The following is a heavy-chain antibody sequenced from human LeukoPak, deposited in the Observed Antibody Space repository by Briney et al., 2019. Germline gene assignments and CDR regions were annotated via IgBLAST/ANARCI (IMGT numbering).Heavy chain of an antibody. CDR2: ISSRSSFI. Sequence: PGGSLRLSCAASGFTFTSYNMNWVRQAPGKGLEWVSSISSRSSFIYYADSVKGRFTISRDNAKHSLYLQMSSLRAEDTAVYYCARNDYGDWFDSWGQGTLVTVSS. J-gene: IGHJ5*01. D-gene: IGHD4-17*01. CDR1: GFTFTSYN. V-gene: IGHV3-21*06. CDR3: ARNDYGDWFDS.